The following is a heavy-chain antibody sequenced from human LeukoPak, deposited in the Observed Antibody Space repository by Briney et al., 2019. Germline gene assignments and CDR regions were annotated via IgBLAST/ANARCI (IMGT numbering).Heavy chain of an antibody. CDR3: ARLVGASFDFDY. D-gene: IGHD1-26*01. J-gene: IGHJ4*02. CDR2: IYYSGST. V-gene: IGHV4-59*01. Sequence: SETLSLTCTVSGGSISSYYWSWIRQPPGKGLEWIGYIYYSGSTNYKPSLKSRVTISVDTSKNQFSLKLSSVTAADTAVYYCARLVGASFDFDYWGQGTLVTVSS. CDR1: GGSISSYY.